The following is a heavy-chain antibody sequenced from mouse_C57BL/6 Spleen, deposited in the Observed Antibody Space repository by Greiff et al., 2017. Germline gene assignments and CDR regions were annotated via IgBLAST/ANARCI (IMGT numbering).Heavy chain of an antibody. CDR2: INPSSGGT. J-gene: IGHJ4*01. Sequence: QVQLQQPGTELVKPGASVKLSCKASGYTFTSYWMHWVKQRPGQGLEWIGNINPSSGGTNYNEKVKSQATMTVDKSASTASMQLSSLTSEDSAVYYCARRGLLYYAMDYWGQGTTLTVSS. CDR1: GYTFTSYW. CDR3: ARRGLLYYAMDY. D-gene: IGHD1-1*01. V-gene: IGHV1-53*01.